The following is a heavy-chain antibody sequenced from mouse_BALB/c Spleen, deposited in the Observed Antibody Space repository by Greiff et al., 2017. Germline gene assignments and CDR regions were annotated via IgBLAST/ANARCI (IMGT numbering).Heavy chain of an antibody. J-gene: IGHJ2*01. CDR2: IDPANGNT. V-gene: IGHV14-3*02. D-gene: IGHD1-1*01. Sequence: LVESGAELVKPGASVKLSCTASGFNIKDTYMHWVKQRPEQGLEWIGRIDPANGNTKYDPKFQGKATITADTSSNTAYLQLSSLTSEDTAVYYCAQGTTEKDDWGQGTTLTVSS. CDR1: GFNIKDTY. CDR3: AQGTTEKDD.